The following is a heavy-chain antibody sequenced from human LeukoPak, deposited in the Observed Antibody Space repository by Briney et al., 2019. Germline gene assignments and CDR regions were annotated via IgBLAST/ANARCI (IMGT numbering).Heavy chain of an antibody. V-gene: IGHV1-69*13. J-gene: IGHJ3*02. CDR3: ASRDPDYGDAVDAFDI. Sequence: SVKVSCKASGGTFISYAISWVRQAPGQGLEWMGGIIPIFGTANYAQKFQGRVTITADESTSTAYMELSSLRSEDTAVYYCASRDPDYGDAVDAFDIWGQGTMVTVSS. CDR2: IIPIFGTA. D-gene: IGHD4-17*01. CDR1: GGTFISYA.